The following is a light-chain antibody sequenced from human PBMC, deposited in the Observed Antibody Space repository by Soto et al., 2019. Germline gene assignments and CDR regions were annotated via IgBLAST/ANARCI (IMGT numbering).Light chain of an antibody. Sequence: IQMTQSPSTRSASVEDRVTIACRASQSISSWLAWYQQPPGKAPNLLIYDASSLQSGVPSRFRGSGSETDFTLTISGLPPDGFATYYCQQFIDGWTFGQGTKVDI. CDR3: QQFIDGWT. V-gene: IGKV1-5*01. CDR1: QSISSW. J-gene: IGKJ1*01. CDR2: DAS.